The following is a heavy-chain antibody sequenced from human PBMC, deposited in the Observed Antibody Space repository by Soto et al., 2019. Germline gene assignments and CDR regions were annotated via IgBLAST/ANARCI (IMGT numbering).Heavy chain of an antibody. J-gene: IGHJ4*02. CDR2: IYYIGST. CDR3: ARRTMIRGAPAYYFDY. V-gene: IGHV4-59*08. D-gene: IGHD3-10*01. CDR1: GGSISSYY. Sequence: SETLSLTCTVSGGSISSYYWSWIRQPPGRGLEWIAYIYYIGSTNYNPSLKSRVTISVDTSKNQFSLKLSSVTAADTAVYYCARRTMIRGAPAYYFDYWGQGMLVT.